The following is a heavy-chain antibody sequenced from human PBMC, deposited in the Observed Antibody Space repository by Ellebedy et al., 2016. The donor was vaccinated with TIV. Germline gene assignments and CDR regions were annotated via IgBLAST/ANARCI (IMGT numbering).Heavy chain of an antibody. D-gene: IGHD1-26*01. CDR3: ATPPIVGCTVAFDY. CDR1: GDSISSSSYY. Sequence: MPSETLSLTCTVSGDSISSSSYYWGWIRQLPGKGLEWIGSIYYSGSTYYNPSLKSRVTISVDTSKNQFSLKLSPVTAADTAAYYCATPPIVGCTVAFDYWGQGILVTVSS. V-gene: IGHV4-39*01. CDR2: IYYSGST. J-gene: IGHJ4*02.